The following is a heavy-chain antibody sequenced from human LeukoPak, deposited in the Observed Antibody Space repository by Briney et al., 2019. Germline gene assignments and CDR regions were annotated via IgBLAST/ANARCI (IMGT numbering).Heavy chain of an antibody. CDR1: GYSFTSYW. CDR3: ARGGPRYSYSPFGY. J-gene: IGHJ4*02. V-gene: IGHV5-51*01. Sequence: GESLKISCKGSGYSFTSYWIGWVRQMPGKGLEWMGIIYPDDSETKYSPSFQGQVTISAGKSINTAYLQWSSLKASDTAIYYCARGGPRYSYSPFGYWGQGTLVTVSS. CDR2: IYPDDSET. D-gene: IGHD5-18*01.